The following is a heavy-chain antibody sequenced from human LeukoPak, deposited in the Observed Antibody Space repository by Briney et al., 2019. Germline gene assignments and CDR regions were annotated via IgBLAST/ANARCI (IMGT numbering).Heavy chain of an antibody. Sequence: PSETLSLTCVVYGASFSGNYWTWIRQPPGKGLEWIGYIYYSGSTNYNPSLKSRVTISVDTSKNQFSLKLSSVTAADTAVYYCARTVEYSSSSQAFDYWGQGTLVTVSS. CDR3: ARTVEYSSSSQAFDY. D-gene: IGHD6-6*01. CDR2: IYYSGST. V-gene: IGHV4-59*01. J-gene: IGHJ4*02. CDR1: GASFSGNY.